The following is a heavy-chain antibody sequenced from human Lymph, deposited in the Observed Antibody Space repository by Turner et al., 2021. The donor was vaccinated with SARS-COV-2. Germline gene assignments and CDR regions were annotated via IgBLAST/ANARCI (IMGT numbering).Heavy chain of an antibody. J-gene: IGHJ6*02. D-gene: IGHD3-10*01. CDR2: IYSGGST. CDR3: ARDLVVYGMDV. V-gene: IGHV3-53*02. CDR1: GLTVSSNY. Sequence: VQLVETGGGLIQPGGSLRLSCAASGLTVSSNYMTWVRQAQGKGLEWVSVIYSGGSTFYADSVKGRFTISRDNSKNTLYLQMNSLRAEDTAVYYCARDLVVYGMDVWGQGTTVTVSS.